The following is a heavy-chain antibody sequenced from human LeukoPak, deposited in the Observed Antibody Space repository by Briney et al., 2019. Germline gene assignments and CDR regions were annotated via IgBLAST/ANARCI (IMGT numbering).Heavy chain of an antibody. Sequence: GGSLRLSCAASGFTFSSYAMRWVRQAPGKGLEWLSAISGSGGSTYYADSVKGRFTIYRDNSKNTLYLQMNSLRAEDTAVYYCAKDGGFCGGDCLDEFDYWGQGTLVTVSS. CDR1: GFTFSSYA. J-gene: IGHJ4*02. CDR3: AKDGGFCGGDCLDEFDY. CDR2: ISGSGGST. V-gene: IGHV3-23*01. D-gene: IGHD2-21*02.